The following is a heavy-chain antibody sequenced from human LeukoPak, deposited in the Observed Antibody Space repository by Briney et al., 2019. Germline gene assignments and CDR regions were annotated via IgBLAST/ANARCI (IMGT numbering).Heavy chain of an antibody. CDR1: GFTFGSYG. J-gene: IGHJ4*02. V-gene: IGHV3-23*01. D-gene: IGHD3-22*01. CDR3: AIMHGYYDGSGYWVQ. Sequence: GGSLRLSCAASGFTFGSYGMSWVRQAPGKGLEWVSFISPSGDRTSNADSVEGRFTISRDNPRDTLYLQMNSLRDEDTAGYYCAIMHGYYDGSGYWVQWGQGTLVTVSS. CDR2: ISPSGDRT.